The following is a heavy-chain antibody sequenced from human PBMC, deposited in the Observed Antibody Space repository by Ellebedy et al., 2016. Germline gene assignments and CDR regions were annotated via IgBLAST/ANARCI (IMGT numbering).Heavy chain of an antibody. V-gene: IGHV1-69*06. J-gene: IGHJ3*02. CDR2: ILPIFGTA. CDR3: ATEKEAFDI. CDR1: GGLFSSYA. Sequence: ASVKVSCKPSGGLFSSYAFIWVRQAPGQGLEWMGGILPIFGTANYALKFQGRVTITADRSTSTAYMELNSLRSDDTALYYCATEKEAFDIWGQGTLVTVSS.